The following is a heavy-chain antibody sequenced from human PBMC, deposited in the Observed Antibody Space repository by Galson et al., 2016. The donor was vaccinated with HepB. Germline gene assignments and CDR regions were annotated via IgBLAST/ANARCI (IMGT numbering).Heavy chain of an antibody. D-gene: IGHD5-24*01. Sequence: SLRLSCAASGFTFSNYDIHWVRQAPGKGLEYISTISQNGGRTYYADSVKGRFTISRDNSKNVLYLQMSSLRVEDTAVYYCVTFNEKLGRMGYYNAMDVWGRGTTVTVSS. CDR2: ISQNGGRT. CDR1: GFTFSNYD. J-gene: IGHJ6*02. CDR3: VTFNEKLGRMGYYNAMDV. V-gene: IGHV3-64D*09.